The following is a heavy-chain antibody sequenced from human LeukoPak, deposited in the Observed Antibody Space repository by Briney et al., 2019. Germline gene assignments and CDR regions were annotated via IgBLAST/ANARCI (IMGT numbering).Heavy chain of an antibody. CDR1: GFTFSSDG. Sequence: PGGSLRLSCAASGFTFSSDGVSWVRQARGKGLQWVSSISGSGDNTYYADSVTGRFTISRDNAKNSLYLQMNSLRAEDTAVYYCARRATTERGHSYGLDYWGQGTLVTVSS. V-gene: IGHV3-23*01. J-gene: IGHJ4*02. CDR3: ARRATTERGHSYGLDY. CDR2: ISGSGDNT. D-gene: IGHD5-18*01.